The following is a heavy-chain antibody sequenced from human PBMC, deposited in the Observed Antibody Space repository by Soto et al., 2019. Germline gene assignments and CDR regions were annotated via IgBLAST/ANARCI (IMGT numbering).Heavy chain of an antibody. D-gene: IGHD5-12*01. J-gene: IGHJ4*02. CDR3: AKADSGYGDY. CDR2: ISYDGSNK. Sequence: QVQLVESGGGVVQPGRSVRLSCAASGFTFSSYGMHWVRQAPGKGLEWVAVISYDGSNKYYADSVKGRFTISRDNSKNTLYLQMNSLRAEDTAVYYCAKADSGYGDYWGQGTLVTVSS. CDR1: GFTFSSYG. V-gene: IGHV3-30*18.